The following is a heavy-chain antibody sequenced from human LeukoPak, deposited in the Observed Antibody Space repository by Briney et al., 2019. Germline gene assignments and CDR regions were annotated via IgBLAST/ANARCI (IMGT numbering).Heavy chain of an antibody. CDR2: IIPILGIA. CDR1: GGTFSSYA. D-gene: IGHD5-24*01. V-gene: IGHV1-69*04. J-gene: IGHJ4*02. Sequence: ASVKVSCKASGGTFSSYAISWVRQAPGQGLEWMGRIIPILGIASYAQKFQGRVTITADKSTSTAYMELSSLRSEDTAVYYCATPSGYNYGSFPDRTYYFDYWGQGTLVTVSS. CDR3: ATPSGYNYGSFPDRTYYFDY.